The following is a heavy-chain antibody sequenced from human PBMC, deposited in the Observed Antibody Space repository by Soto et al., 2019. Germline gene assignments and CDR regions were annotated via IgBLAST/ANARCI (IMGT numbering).Heavy chain of an antibody. D-gene: IGHD1-26*01. CDR1: GFSLSTNGMG. V-gene: IGHV2-5*02. CDR2: IYWDDDK. CDR3: ARLTRGVYQLDRLWEKFDY. J-gene: IGHJ4*02. Sequence: QITVKESGLTLVKPTETLTLTCTFSGFSLSTNGMGVGWIRQPPGKALEWLALIYWDDDKRYSPSLRSRLTITRETSKNQVGLTMTNMDPVDTATNSCARLTRGVYQLDRLWEKFDYWGQGTLVTVSS.